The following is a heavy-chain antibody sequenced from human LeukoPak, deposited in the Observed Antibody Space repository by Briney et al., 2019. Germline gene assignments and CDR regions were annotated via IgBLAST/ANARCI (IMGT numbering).Heavy chain of an antibody. D-gene: IGHD3-22*01. Sequence: GGSLRLSCAAAGFTFSNSPMNWVRQAPGKGLEWVSTIGTSGDTYYADSVKGRFTISRDISKNTVYLQMTSLRAEDTALYYCATKTVGNYPYDYWGQGTLVTVSP. J-gene: IGHJ4*02. V-gene: IGHV3-23*01. CDR2: IGTSGDT. CDR1: GFTFSNSP. CDR3: ATKTVGNYPYDY.